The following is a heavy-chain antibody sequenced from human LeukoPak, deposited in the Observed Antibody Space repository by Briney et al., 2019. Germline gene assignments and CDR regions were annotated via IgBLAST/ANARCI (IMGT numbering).Heavy chain of an antibody. CDR2: IKPDGSEI. CDR1: GFTFSSYW. Sequence: GGSVRLSCKASGFTFSSYWMNWVRQAAGTGLEWVATIKPDGSEIHYVDSVEGRFTISRDNSKNTLYLQMNSLRAEDTAVYYCAKVRLQWELLPDYWGQGTLVTVSS. D-gene: IGHD1-26*01. V-gene: IGHV3-7*01. J-gene: IGHJ4*02. CDR3: AKVRLQWELLPDY.